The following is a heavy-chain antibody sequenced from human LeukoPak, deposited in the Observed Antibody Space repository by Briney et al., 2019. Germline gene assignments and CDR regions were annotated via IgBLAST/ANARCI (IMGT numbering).Heavy chain of an antibody. CDR2: LTTNGEST. CDR3: AKGTVEAHIAVAGTGWFDP. CDR1: GFTFSSYA. D-gene: IGHD6-13*01. Sequence: GGSLRLSCAASGFTFSSYAMSWVRQAPGKGLEWVSSLTTNGESTYYADSVKGRFTVSRDNSKNTLYLQMASLRAEDTAIYYCAKGTVEAHIAVAGTGWFDPWGQGTLVTVSS. J-gene: IGHJ5*02. V-gene: IGHV3-23*01.